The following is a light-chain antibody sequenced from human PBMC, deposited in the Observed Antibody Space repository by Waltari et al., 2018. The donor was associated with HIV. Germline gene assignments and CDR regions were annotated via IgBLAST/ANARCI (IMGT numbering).Light chain of an antibody. CDR2: DNN. CDR1: SSNIGKNY. J-gene: IGLJ3*02. CDR3: GTWDSSLSAWV. Sequence: QSVLTQPPSVSAAPGQKVTISCSGSSSNIGKNYVCWYQQLPGTAPKLLIYDNNKRPSGIPARFSGSKSGTSATLGITGLQTGDEADYYCGTWDSSLSAWVFGGGTKLTVL. V-gene: IGLV1-51*01.